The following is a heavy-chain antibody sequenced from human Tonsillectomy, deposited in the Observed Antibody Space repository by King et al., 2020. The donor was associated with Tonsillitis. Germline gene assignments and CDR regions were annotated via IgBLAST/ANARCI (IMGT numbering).Heavy chain of an antibody. CDR1: GFTFSSSA. CDR2: ISYDGINK. V-gene: IGHV3-30*04. J-gene: IGHJ4*02. D-gene: IGHD3-10*01. CDR3: ARVHYYTSGTSDY. Sequence: VQLVESGGGVVQPGRSLRLSCAASGFTFSSSAMHWVRQAPGKGLEWVAVISYDGINKYYTDSVKGRFTISRDNSKNTLYLQMNSLRAEDTAVYYCARVHYYTSGTSDYWGQGSLVTVSS.